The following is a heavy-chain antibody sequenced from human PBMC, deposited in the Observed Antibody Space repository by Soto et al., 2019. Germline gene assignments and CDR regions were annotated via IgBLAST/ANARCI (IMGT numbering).Heavy chain of an antibody. CDR3: VMVDNYVSPTPQDV. CDR1: GYIFVNYG. J-gene: IGHJ6*02. Sequence: QVQLVQSRDEVKKPGASVKVSCNASGYIFVNYGIAWVRQVPGQGLEWMGWISPYTGNTHSASKVQGRLTMTTDTSTSTAYMDLGSLTSDDTAVYYCVMVDNYVSPTPQDVWGQGTTVTVSS. D-gene: IGHD3-16*01. V-gene: IGHV1-18*01. CDR2: ISPYTGNT.